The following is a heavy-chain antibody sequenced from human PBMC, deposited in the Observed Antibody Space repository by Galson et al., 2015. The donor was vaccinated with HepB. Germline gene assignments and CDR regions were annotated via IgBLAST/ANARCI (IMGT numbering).Heavy chain of an antibody. Sequence: SLRLSCAASGFPFENYGMYRVRQAPGKGLEWMAVIPFDGSHKFYADSVQGRFNISRDNSKNTLYLEMNSLRVEDTAIYYCAKERSETWINQCLGDWGQGTLVTVSS. J-gene: IGHJ4*02. CDR2: IPFDGSHK. D-gene: IGHD5-12*01. CDR1: GFPFENYG. CDR3: AKERSETWINQCLGD. V-gene: IGHV3-30*18.